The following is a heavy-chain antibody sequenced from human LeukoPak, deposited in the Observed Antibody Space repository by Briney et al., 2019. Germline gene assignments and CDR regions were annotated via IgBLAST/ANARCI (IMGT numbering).Heavy chain of an antibody. J-gene: IGHJ4*02. CDR3: ARGVEPLAANALAY. CDR1: GFTVITND. V-gene: IGHV3-53*01. D-gene: IGHD1-14*01. Sequence: GGCLRLSCAASGFTVITNDMTWARQAPGKGLEWVSVLYSDGNTKYADSVQGRFNISRDNSKNTLYLEMNSLSPDDTAVYYCARGVEPLAANALAYWGQGTLVTVSS. CDR2: LYSDGNT.